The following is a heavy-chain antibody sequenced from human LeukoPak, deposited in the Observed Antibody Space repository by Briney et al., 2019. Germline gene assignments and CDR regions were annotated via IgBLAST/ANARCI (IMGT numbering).Heavy chain of an antibody. J-gene: IGHJ4*02. V-gene: IGHV3-7*02. D-gene: IGHD6-19*01. Sequence: GGSLRLSCAASGFTFSGYWMSWVRQAPGKGLEWVANIKQDGSEKYYVDSVKGRFTISRDNTKNSLYLQMNSLRAEDTAVYYCARVGAVRRRYFDYWGQGTLVTVSS. CDR1: GFTFSGYW. CDR3: ARVGAVRRRYFDY. CDR2: IKQDGSEK.